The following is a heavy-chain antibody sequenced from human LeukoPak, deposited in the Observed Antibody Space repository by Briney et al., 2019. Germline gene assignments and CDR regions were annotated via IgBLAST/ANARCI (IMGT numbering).Heavy chain of an antibody. CDR2: IKSKTDGGTT. J-gene: IGHJ4*02. V-gene: IGHV3-15*01. CDR1: GFTFSNAW. Sequence: GGSLRLSCAASGFTFSNAWMSWVRQAPGKGRGWVGRIKSKTDGGTTDYAAPVKGRFTISRDDSKNTLYLQMNSLKTEDTAVYYCTTDGKAGYYDFWSGYYNWGQGTLVTVSS. D-gene: IGHD3-3*01. CDR3: TTDGKAGYYDFWSGYYN.